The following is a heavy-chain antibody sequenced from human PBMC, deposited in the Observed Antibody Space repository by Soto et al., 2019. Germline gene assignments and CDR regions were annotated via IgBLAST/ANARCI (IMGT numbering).Heavy chain of an antibody. Sequence: SETLSLTCAVYGGSFSGYYWSWIRQPPGKGLEWIGEINHSGSTNYNPSLKSRVTISVETSKNQFSLKLSSVTAADTAVYYCARGALWGYCSSTSCYNWFDPWGQGTLVTVSS. J-gene: IGHJ5*02. CDR3: ARGALWGYCSSTSCYNWFDP. D-gene: IGHD2-2*01. CDR1: GGSFSGYY. CDR2: INHSGST. V-gene: IGHV4-34*01.